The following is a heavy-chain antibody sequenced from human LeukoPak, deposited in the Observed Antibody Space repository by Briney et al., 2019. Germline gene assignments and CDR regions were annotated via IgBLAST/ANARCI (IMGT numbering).Heavy chain of an antibody. D-gene: IGHD2-2*02. CDR1: GFTFSNSA. CDR3: AKDAMGPYNYYGMDV. V-gene: IGHV3-23*01. CDR2: DGGRSGSRT. Sequence: GGSLRLSCAASGFTFSNSAMNWVRQAPGKGLEWVSADGGRSGSRTYYADSVTGRFTISRDNSKNTLYLQMNSLRAEDTAVYYCAKDAMGPYNYYGMDVWGQGTTVTVSS. J-gene: IGHJ6*02.